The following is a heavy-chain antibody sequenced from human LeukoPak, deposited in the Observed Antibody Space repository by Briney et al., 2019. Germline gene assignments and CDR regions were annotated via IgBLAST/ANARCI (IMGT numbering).Heavy chain of an antibody. D-gene: IGHD1-1*01. J-gene: IGHJ4*02. Sequence: GGSLRLSCAASGFTFSSYSMNWVRQAPGKGLEWVSSISSSSSYIYYADSVKGRFTISRDNAENSLYLQINSLGAEDTAVYYCARGNWNDVSVWGAEHDYWGQGTLVTVSS. V-gene: IGHV3-21*01. CDR2: ISSSSSYI. CDR1: GFTFSSYS. CDR3: ARGNWNDVSVWGAEHDY.